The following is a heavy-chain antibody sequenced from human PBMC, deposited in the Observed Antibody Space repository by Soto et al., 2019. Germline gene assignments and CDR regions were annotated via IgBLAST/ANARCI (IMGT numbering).Heavy chain of an antibody. CDR1: GFTFSNYG. D-gene: IGHD1-26*01. Sequence: QVQLVESGGGVVQPGRSLRLSCAASGFTFSNYGMHWVRQAPGKGLEWVAGISNDGSAKYYADSVKGRFTISRDNPKNTLYLQMNSPKTEDTAVYSCANQELRSYFGAWGLGTLVTVSS. CDR3: ANQELRSYFGA. CDR2: ISNDGSAK. V-gene: IGHV3-30*18. J-gene: IGHJ5*02.